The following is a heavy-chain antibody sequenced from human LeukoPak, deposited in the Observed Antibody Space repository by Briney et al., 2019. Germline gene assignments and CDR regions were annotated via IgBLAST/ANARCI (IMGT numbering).Heavy chain of an antibody. CDR2: INPSGGST. CDR3: ARGGGDGYKIDNY. Sequence: ASVKVSCKTSGYTFTSYYMHWVRQAPGQGLERMGIINPSGGSTSYAQKFQCRVTMTRDTSTSTVYMELSSLRSEDTAVYYCARGGGDGYKIDNYWGQGTLVTVSS. D-gene: IGHD5-24*01. V-gene: IGHV1-46*01. CDR1: GYTFTSYY. J-gene: IGHJ4*02.